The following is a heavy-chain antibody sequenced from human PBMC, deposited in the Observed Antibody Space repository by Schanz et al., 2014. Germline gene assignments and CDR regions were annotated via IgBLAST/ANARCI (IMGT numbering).Heavy chain of an antibody. CDR2: INPSSGGT. CDR3: ARDSDVSKYNLFDS. CDR1: GYTFTSNA. J-gene: IGHJ5*01. Sequence: VHLVQSGSELKKPGASVKVSCKASGYTFTSNALNWVRQAPGQGLEWMGWINPSSGGTNYAQKFQGRVTMTRDTSISTAYMELNRLRSDDTAIYYCARDSDVSKYNLFDSWGQGTLVTVSS. V-gene: IGHV1-2*02.